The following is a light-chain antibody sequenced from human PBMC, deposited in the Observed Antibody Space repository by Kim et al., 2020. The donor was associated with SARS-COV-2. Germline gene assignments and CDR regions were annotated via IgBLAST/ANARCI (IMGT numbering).Light chain of an antibody. J-gene: IGLJ3*02. CDR1: SSNIGVNY. V-gene: IGLV1-47*01. Sequence: ELTQPPSASGTPGQRVTISCSGTSSNIGVNYVYWYQHLPGTAPNVLIYRISQRPSGVPDRFYGSQSGTSASLAISGLRCEDKGDYYCAAWDDTLGTWLFGGGTQLTVL. CDR3: AAWDDTLGTWL. CDR2: RIS.